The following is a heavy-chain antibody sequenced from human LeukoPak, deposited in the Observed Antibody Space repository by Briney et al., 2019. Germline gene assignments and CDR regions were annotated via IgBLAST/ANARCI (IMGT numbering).Heavy chain of an antibody. CDR2: IYYSGST. Sequence: SETLSLTCTVSGGSISSGDYYWSWIRQPPGKGLEWIGYIYYSGSTYYNPSLKSRVTISVDTSKNQFSLKLSSVTAADTAVYYCARGYSSSWTLGYWGQGTLVTVSS. CDR3: ARGYSSSWTLGY. D-gene: IGHD6-13*01. J-gene: IGHJ4*02. V-gene: IGHV4-30-4*01. CDR1: GGSISSGDYY.